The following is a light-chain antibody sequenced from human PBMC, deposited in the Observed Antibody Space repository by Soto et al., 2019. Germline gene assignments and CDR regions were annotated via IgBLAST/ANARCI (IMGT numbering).Light chain of an antibody. CDR3: SSYAGSYIPYV. J-gene: IGLJ1*01. CDR2: DVS. CDR1: SSDVGGYNY. V-gene: IGLV2-14*01. Sequence: QSALTQPASVSGSPGQSITISCTGTSSDVGGYNYVSWYQQHPGKAPKLMIYDVSNRPSGVSNRFSGSKSGNTASLTISGLQAEDEADYYCSSYAGSYIPYVFGTGTKLTVL.